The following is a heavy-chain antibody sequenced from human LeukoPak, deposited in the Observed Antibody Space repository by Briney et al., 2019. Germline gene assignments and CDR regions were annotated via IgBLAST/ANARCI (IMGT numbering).Heavy chain of an antibody. Sequence: PSETLSLTCAVYGGSFSGYYWSWIRQPPGKGLECIGEINHSGSTNYNPTLKSRVTISVDTSKNQFSLKLSSVTAADTAVYYCARGHCSSTSCHSNWFDPWGQGTLVTVSS. CDR2: INHSGST. D-gene: IGHD2-2*01. J-gene: IGHJ5*02. CDR3: ARGHCSSTSCHSNWFDP. CDR1: GGSFSGYY. V-gene: IGHV4-34*01.